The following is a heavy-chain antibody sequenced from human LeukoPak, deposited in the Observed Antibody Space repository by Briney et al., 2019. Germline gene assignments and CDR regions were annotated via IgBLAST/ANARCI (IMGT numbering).Heavy chain of an antibody. J-gene: IGHJ4*02. CDR2: IIPIFGTA. CDR3: AKDRSSSWYYFDY. CDR1: GGTFSSYA. Sequence: SVKVSCKASGGTFSSYAISWVRQAPGQGLEWMGGIIPIFGTANYAQKFQGRVTITADESTSTAYMELSSLRAEDTAVYYCAKDRSSSWYYFDYWGQGTLVTVSS. D-gene: IGHD6-13*01. V-gene: IGHV1-69*13.